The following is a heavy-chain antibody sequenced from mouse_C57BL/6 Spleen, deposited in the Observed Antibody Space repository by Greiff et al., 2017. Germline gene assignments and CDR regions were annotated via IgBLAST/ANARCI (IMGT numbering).Heavy chain of an antibody. D-gene: IGHD1-1*01. CDR3: ARGVYYGSSYVGY. CDR1: GFTFSDYG. J-gene: IGHJ2*01. V-gene: IGHV5-17*01. CDR2: ISSGSSTI. Sequence: EVQLQESGGGLVKPGGSLKLSCAASGFTFSDYGMHWVRQAPEEGLEWVAYISSGSSTIYYADTVKGRFTISRDNAKNTLFLQMTSLRSEDTAMYYCARGVYYGSSYVGYWGQGTTLTVAS.